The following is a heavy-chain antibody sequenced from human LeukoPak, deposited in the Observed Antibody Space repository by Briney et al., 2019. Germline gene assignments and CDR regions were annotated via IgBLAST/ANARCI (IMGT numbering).Heavy chain of an antibody. CDR3: ARVAAAAPAAPPGAFDI. CDR2: MNPNSGNT. Sequence: ASVKVSCKASGYTFTSYDINWVRQATGQGLEWMGWMNPNSGNTGYAQKFQGRVTMTTDTSTSTAYMELRSLRSDDTAVYYCARVAAAAPAAPPGAFDIWGQGTMVTVSS. D-gene: IGHD2-2*01. J-gene: IGHJ3*02. V-gene: IGHV1-8*01. CDR1: GYTFTSYD.